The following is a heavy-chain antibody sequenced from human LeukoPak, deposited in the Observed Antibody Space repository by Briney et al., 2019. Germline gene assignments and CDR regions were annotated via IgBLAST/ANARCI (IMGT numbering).Heavy chain of an antibody. V-gene: IGHV4-39*01. Sequence: PSETLSLTCTVSGDSISSSRFYWAWIRQPPGKGLEWIGSILYTGRTFYNPSLKSRVTIPVDTSKNQFSLRLGSVTASDTAVYYCARRDVGATIEYWGQGTLVTVSS. CDR3: ARRDVGATIEY. CDR2: ILYTGRT. CDR1: GDSISSSRFY. D-gene: IGHD1-26*01. J-gene: IGHJ4*02.